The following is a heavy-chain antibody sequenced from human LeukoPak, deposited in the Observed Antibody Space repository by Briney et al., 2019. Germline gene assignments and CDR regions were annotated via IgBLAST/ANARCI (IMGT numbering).Heavy chain of an antibody. V-gene: IGHV3-74*01. CDR3: ARGGHYDILTGYYPLSFYYYMDV. CDR1: GFTFSSYW. Sequence: PGGSLRLSCAASGFTFSSYWMHWVRQAPGKGLVWVSRINSGGSSTSYADSVKGRFTISRDNAKSTLYLQMNSLRAEDTAVYYCARGGHYDILTGYYPLSFYYYMDVWGKGTTVTISS. CDR2: INSGGSST. J-gene: IGHJ6*03. D-gene: IGHD3-9*01.